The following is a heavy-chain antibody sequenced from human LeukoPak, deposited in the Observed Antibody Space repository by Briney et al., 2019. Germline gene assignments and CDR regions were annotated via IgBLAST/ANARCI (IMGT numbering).Heavy chain of an antibody. J-gene: IGHJ4*02. CDR1: GFTFSSYS. CDR3: ARERIAVVTSGYFAY. V-gene: IGHV3-48*01. CDR2: IRSSSSNI. D-gene: IGHD2-21*02. Sequence: GGSLRLSCAASGFTFSSYSMNWVRQAPGKGLEWVSYIRSSSSNIYYADSVKGRFTISRDNAKNSLYLQMNSQRAEDTAVYYCARERIAVVTSGYFAYWGEGTLVTVSS.